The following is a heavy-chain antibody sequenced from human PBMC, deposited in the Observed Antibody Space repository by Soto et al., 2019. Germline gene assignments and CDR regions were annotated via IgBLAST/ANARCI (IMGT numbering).Heavy chain of an antibody. CDR3: ARDSGWPILNFDN. CDR2: SSYDGRET. J-gene: IGHJ4*02. D-gene: IGHD3-10*01. Sequence: RGSLRLSCAASDFDFSSYGIHWVRQAPGKGLEWVAASSYDGRETFYADSAKGRFTVSKEMSKNTAFLQMNALRHEDTAVYFCARDSGWPILNFDNSGQGPPVTVSS. V-gene: IGHV3-30*03. CDR1: DFDFSSYG.